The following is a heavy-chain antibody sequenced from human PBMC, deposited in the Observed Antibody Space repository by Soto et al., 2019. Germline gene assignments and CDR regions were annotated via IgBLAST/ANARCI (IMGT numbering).Heavy chain of an antibody. CDR1: GFIFSTYA. J-gene: IGHJ6*03. V-gene: IGHV3-23*01. D-gene: IGHD2-21*02. CDR2: MSGSGAIT. Sequence: PGGSLRLSCAASGFIFSTYAMTWVRQTPEKGLEWVSSMSGSGAITYYADSVKGRFTISRDNSKNTLFLQMSSLRADDTAVYYCAKGRGDTYYMDVWGRGAKVTVSS. CDR3: AKGRGDTYYMDV.